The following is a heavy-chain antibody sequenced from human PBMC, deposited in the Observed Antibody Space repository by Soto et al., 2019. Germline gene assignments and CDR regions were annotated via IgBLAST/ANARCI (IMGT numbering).Heavy chain of an antibody. V-gene: IGHV1-8*01. D-gene: IGHD3-10*01. CDR3: ARGRASGSYYLLDY. Sequence: ASVKVSCKASGDTFTTYDINWVRQATGHGLEWMGWINPNSGNIGYAQRFQGRVTMTRDTAIRTAYMEVSSLRSDDTAVYYCARGRASGSYYLLDYWGRGTLVTVSS. J-gene: IGHJ4*02. CDR2: INPNSGNI. CDR1: GDTFTTYD.